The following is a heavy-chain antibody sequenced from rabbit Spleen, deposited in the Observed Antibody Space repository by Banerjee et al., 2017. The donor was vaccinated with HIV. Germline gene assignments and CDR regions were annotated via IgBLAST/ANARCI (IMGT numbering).Heavy chain of an antibody. CDR3: ARDLTDVIGWNFGW. V-gene: IGHV1S40*01. J-gene: IGHJ3*01. CDR2: IYPTSGSA. CDR1: GFSFSSSYY. D-gene: IGHD4-1*01. Sequence: QSLEGSGGDLVKPGASLTLTCTASGFSFSSSYYICWVRQAPGKGLEWIACIYPTSGSAYYASWAKGRFTISKTSSTTVTLQVTSLTAADTATYFCARDLTDVIGWNFGWWGQGTLVTVS.